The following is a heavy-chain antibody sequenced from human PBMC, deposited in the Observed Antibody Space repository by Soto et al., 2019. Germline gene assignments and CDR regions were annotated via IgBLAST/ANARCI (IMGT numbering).Heavy chain of an antibody. CDR3: AREVLWSRYFDY. V-gene: IGHV3-30-3*01. CDR2: MSYDGTTK. D-gene: IGHD3-10*01. CDR1: GFIFSNYV. Sequence: ESGGGVVQPGRSLRLSCAASGFIFSNYVMYWVRQAPGKGLEWEAFMSYDGTTKSYADSVKGRFTISRDNSQNTLYLQMNSLRPEDTGVYYCAREVLWSRYFDYWGQGTLVTVSS. J-gene: IGHJ4*02.